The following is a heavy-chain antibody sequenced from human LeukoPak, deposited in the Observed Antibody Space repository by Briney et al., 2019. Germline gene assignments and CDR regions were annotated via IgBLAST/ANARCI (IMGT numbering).Heavy chain of an antibody. CDR2: ISSGSRYI. D-gene: IGHD3-10*01. J-gene: IGHJ4*02. CDR3: ARDGWFGEGDYFDY. CDR1: GFTFSTSD. V-gene: IGHV3-21*06. Sequence: PGGSLRLSCATSGFTFSTSDMNWVRQTPGKGLEWVSSISSGSRYIYYADSVKGRFTSSRDYAGNSLFLQMNSLRAEDTAVYYCARDGWFGEGDYFDYWGQGTLVTVSS.